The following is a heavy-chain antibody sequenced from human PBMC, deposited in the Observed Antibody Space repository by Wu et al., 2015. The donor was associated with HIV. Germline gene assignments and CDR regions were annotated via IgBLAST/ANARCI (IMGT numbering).Heavy chain of an antibody. Sequence: QVLLVQSGAEVKEPGASVKVSCRASGYTLTDNYLHWLRQAPGQGLEWMGRIIPIFGTANYAQKFQGRVTITADESTSTAYMELSSLRSEDTAVYYCARNDLAAPGPEMWVTYYYYGMDVWGRRDHGHRLL. CDR2: IIPIFGTA. CDR3: ARNDLAAPGPEMWVTYYYYGMDV. V-gene: IGHV1-69*18. J-gene: IGHJ6*02. CDR1: GYTLTDNY. D-gene: IGHD6-13*01.